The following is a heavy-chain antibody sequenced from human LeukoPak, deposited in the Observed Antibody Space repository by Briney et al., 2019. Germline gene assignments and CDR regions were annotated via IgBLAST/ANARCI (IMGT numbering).Heavy chain of an antibody. CDR3: ASYLRDGYNRY. CDR1: GGSISSYY. J-gene: IGHJ4*02. V-gene: IGHV4-59*01. CDR2: IFYSGST. D-gene: IGHD5-24*01. Sequence: SETLSLTCTVSGGSISSYYWSWIRQPPGKGLEWIGYIFYSGSTNYNPSPKSRVTISLDTSKNQFSLRLSSVTAADTAVYYCASYLRDGYNRYWGQGTLVTVSS.